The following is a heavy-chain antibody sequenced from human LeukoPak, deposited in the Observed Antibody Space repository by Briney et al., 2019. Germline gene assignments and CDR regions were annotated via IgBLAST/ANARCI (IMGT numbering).Heavy chain of an antibody. CDR3: TTSLTSGAYIDY. J-gene: IGHJ4*02. Sequence: GGSLRLPCAASGFTFSSYWMHWVRQAPGKGLVWVSRINSDGSSTSYADSVKGRFTISRDNAKNTLYLQMNSLRAEDTAVYYCTTSLTSGAYIDYWGQGTLVTVSS. V-gene: IGHV3-74*01. D-gene: IGHD2-15*01. CDR2: INSDGSST. CDR1: GFTFSSYW.